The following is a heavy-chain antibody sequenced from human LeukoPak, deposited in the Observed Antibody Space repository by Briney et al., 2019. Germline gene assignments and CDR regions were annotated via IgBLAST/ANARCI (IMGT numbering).Heavy chain of an antibody. Sequence: SETLSLTCAVSGYSISSGYYWGWIRQPPGKGLEWIGSVYHSGSTYYNPSLKSRVTISVDTSENQFSLKLSSVTAADTAVYYCARRPIEMATPYWYFDLWGRGTLVTVSS. CDR2: VYHSGST. CDR3: ARRPIEMATPYWYFDL. CDR1: GYSISSGYY. D-gene: IGHD5-24*01. J-gene: IGHJ2*01. V-gene: IGHV4-38-2*01.